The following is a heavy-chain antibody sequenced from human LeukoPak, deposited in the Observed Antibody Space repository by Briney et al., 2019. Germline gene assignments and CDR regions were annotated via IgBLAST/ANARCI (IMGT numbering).Heavy chain of an antibody. V-gene: IGHV3-21*01. CDR2: ISSSSSYI. CDR1: GFTFSSYS. CDR3: ARDPGTGRIAVAGTKTGY. Sequence: GGSLRLSCAASGFTFSSYSMNWVRQAPGKGLEWVSSISSSSSYIYYADSVKGRFTISRDNAKDSLYLQMNSLRAEDTAVYYCARDPGTGRIAVAGTKTGYWGQGTLVTVSS. J-gene: IGHJ4*02. D-gene: IGHD6-19*01.